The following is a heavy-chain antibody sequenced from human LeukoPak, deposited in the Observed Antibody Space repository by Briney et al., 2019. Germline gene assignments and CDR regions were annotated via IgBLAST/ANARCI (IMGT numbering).Heavy chain of an antibody. D-gene: IGHD3-3*01. CDR1: GFTFSSYA. CDR3: AKGPTSFYYDFWSGYQN. V-gene: IGHV3-23*01. Sequence: TGGSLRLSCAASGFTFSSYAMSWVRQAPGKGLEWVSAISGSGGSTYYADSMKGRFTISRDNSKNTLYLQMNSLRAEDTAVYYCAKGPTSFYYDFWSGYQNWGQGTLVTVSS. CDR2: ISGSGGST. J-gene: IGHJ4*02.